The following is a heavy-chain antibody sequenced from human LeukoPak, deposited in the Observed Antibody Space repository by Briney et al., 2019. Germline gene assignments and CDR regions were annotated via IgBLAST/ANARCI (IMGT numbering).Heavy chain of an antibody. V-gene: IGHV2-5*02. D-gene: IGHD2-21*02. CDR3: AHSVCGGDCYWADY. Sequence: ESGPTLVKPTQTLTLTCNFSGFSLSTSGVGVGWIRQPPGQALEWLGIIYWDDEKRYSPSLKSRLTITKDTSNNQVAPTMTNMDPVDTARYFCAHSVCGGDCYWADYWGQGTLVTVSS. J-gene: IGHJ4*02. CDR1: GFSLSTSGVG. CDR2: IYWDDEK.